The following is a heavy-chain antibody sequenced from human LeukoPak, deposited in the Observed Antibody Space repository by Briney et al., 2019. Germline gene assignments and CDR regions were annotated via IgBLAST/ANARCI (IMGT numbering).Heavy chain of an antibody. CDR2: IYYTGTT. J-gene: IGHJ4*02. V-gene: IGHV4-31*03. Sequence: PSQTLSLTCTVSGGSISGGLYYCTWIRQHPGKGLEWIGYIYYTGTTYYNPSLKSRVTISVVTSKNQFSLRLSSVTVADAAVYYCARDSSGYSFFDYWGQVTLVTVSS. D-gene: IGHD3-22*01. CDR3: ARDSSGYSFFDY. CDR1: GGSISGGLYY.